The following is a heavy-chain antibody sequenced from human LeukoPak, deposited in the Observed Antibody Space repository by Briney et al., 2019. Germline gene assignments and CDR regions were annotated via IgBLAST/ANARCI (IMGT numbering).Heavy chain of an antibody. J-gene: IGHJ4*02. Sequence: SETLSLTCTVSGGSISSYYWNWIRQPPGKGLEWIGYIYYSGITNYNPSLKSRVTISVDTSKSQFSLKLSSVTAADTAVYYCSSGGWLLGYWGQGTLVTVSS. V-gene: IGHV4-59*12. CDR3: SSGGWLLGY. CDR1: GGSISSYY. CDR2: IYYSGIT. D-gene: IGHD3-22*01.